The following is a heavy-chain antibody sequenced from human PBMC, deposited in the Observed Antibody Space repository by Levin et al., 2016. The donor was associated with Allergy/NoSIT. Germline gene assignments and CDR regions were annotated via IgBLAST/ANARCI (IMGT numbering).Heavy chain of an antibody. CDR2: IYYSGST. D-gene: IGHD3-16*01. CDR1: GGSISGYY. CDR3: GRHRRLRSGGFDI. Sequence: SETLSLTCTVSGGSISGYYWSWIRQPPGKGLEWIGYIYYSGSTNQNPSLKSRVTISVDTSKNQFSLKLSSVTAADTAVYYCGRHRRLRSGGFDIWGQGTTVTVSS. J-gene: IGHJ3*02. V-gene: IGHV4-59*08.